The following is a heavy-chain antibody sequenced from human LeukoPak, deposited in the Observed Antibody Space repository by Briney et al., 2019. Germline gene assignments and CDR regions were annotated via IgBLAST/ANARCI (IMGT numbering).Heavy chain of an antibody. D-gene: IGHD3-10*01. CDR3: ARRLLWFGELSH. Sequence: SETLSLTCTVSGGSISSYYWSWIRQPAGKGLEWIGRIYTSGSTNYNPSLKSRVTISVDTSKNQFSLKLSSVTAADTAVYYCARRLLWFGELSHWGQGTLVTVSS. J-gene: IGHJ4*02. CDR2: IYTSGST. CDR1: GGSISSYY. V-gene: IGHV4-4*07.